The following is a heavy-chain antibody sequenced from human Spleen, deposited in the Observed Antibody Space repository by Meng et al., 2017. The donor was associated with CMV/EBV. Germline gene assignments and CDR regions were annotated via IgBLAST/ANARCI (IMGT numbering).Heavy chain of an antibody. Sequence: LSFVASVCPFRRSSIHWLRRGPGNGLMWVSPITADGPVTSYATSMNGRFTVSRDNANNTLYLQMDSLRAEDTAVYYCARDATLPDYWGQGTLVTVSS. J-gene: IGHJ4*02. V-gene: IGHV3-74*01. D-gene: IGHD2-2*01. CDR2: ITADGPVT. CDR1: VCPFRRSS. CDR3: ARDATLPDY.